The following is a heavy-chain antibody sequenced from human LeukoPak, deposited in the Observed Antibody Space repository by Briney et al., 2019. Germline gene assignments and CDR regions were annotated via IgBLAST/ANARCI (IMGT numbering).Heavy chain of an antibody. D-gene: IGHD6-13*01. CDR3: ARHPEKNSSSLNWFDP. CDR1: GGSISSYY. Sequence: PSETLSLTCTVSGGSISSYYWSWIRQPPGKGLEWIGYIYYSGSTNYNPSLKSRVTISVDTSKNQFSLKLSSVTAADTAVYYCARHPEKNSSSLNWFDPWGQGTLVTVSS. J-gene: IGHJ5*02. V-gene: IGHV4-59*08. CDR2: IYYSGST.